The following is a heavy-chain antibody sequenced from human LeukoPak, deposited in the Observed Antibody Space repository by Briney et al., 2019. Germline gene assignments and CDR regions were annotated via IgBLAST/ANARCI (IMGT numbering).Heavy chain of an antibody. CDR3: AKGSSTSRPYYFDS. CDR2: ISYDGSNK. Sequence: GGSLRLSCAASGFTFSSYAMHWVRQAPGKGLEWVAVISYDGSNKYYADSVKGRFTISRDNSKNTLYLQMNSLRAEDTAVYYCAKGSSTSRPYYFDSWGQGTLVTVSS. V-gene: IGHV3-30-3*01. J-gene: IGHJ4*02. D-gene: IGHD2-2*01. CDR1: GFTFSSYA.